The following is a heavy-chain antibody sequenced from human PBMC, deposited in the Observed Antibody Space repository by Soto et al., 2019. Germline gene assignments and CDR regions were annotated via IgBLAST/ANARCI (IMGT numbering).Heavy chain of an antibody. D-gene: IGHD1-26*01. Sequence: QVQLQESGPGLVKPSETLSLTCTVSGGSISSYYWCWIRQPPGKGLEWIGYINYSGSTNYNPSLKSRHTISVDTSKNQFSLKLSSVTAADTAVYYCARRYGGNLDYWGQGTLVTVSS. J-gene: IGHJ4*02. CDR1: GGSISSYY. V-gene: IGHV4-59*08. CDR3: ARRYGGNLDY. CDR2: INYSGST.